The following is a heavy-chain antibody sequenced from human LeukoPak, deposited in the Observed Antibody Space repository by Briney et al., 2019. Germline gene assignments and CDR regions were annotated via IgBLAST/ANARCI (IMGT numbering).Heavy chain of an antibody. Sequence: SETLSLTCTVSGGSISSSSYFWAWIRQPPGKVLEWIGSIYYSGSTYYNPSLKSRVSISVDTSKNQFSLKLTSVTAADTAVYYCARAPEYGLYYFDYWGQGTLVTVSS. V-gene: IGHV4-39*07. J-gene: IGHJ4*02. D-gene: IGHD1-14*01. CDR1: GGSISSSSYF. CDR3: ARAPEYGLYYFDY. CDR2: IYYSGST.